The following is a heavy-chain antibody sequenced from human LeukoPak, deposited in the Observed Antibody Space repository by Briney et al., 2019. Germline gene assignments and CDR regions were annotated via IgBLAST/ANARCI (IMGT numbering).Heavy chain of an antibody. CDR1: GYTFTSYG. Sequence: GASVKVSCKTSGYTFTSYGISWVRQAPGQGLEWMGWISAYNGNTNYAQKLQGRVTMTTDTSTSTAYMELRSLRSDDTAVYYCARGGYTAMSTGGWFDPWGQGTLVTVSS. CDR3: ARGGYTAMSTGGWFDP. CDR2: ISAYNGNT. V-gene: IGHV1-18*01. J-gene: IGHJ5*02. D-gene: IGHD5-18*01.